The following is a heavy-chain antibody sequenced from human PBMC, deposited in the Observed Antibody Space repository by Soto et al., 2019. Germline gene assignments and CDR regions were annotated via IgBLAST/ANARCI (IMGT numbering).Heavy chain of an antibody. J-gene: IGHJ4*02. CDR3: ARQVYTVVTPMDF. D-gene: IGHD2-21*02. CDR1: GFTFSGYG. CDR2: ISGDRAYI. V-gene: IGHV3-48*02. Sequence: GGSLRFSCEASGFTFSGYGMHWVRQAPGKGLEWLSYISGDRAYIYYADSVRGRFTISRDNAENSLYLQMDNLRDEDTALYYCARQVYTVVTPMDFWGQGTLVTVSS.